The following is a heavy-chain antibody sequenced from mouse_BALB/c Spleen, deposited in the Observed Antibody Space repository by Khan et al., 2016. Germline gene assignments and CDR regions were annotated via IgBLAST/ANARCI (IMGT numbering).Heavy chain of an antibody. CDR1: GYTFSSYW. Sequence: QVQLKESGAELMKPGASVKISCKATGYTFSSYWIEWVKQRPGHGLEWIGEILPGSGSTNYNEKFKGKATFTADTSSNTAYMQLSSLTSEDSAVYYCARGKGGCGLDYWGQGTTLTVSS. V-gene: IGHV1-9*01. CDR2: ILPGSGST. CDR3: ARGKGGCGLDY. J-gene: IGHJ2*01.